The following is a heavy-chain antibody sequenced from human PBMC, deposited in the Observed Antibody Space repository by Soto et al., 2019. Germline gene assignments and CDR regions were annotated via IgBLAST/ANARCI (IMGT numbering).Heavy chain of an antibody. V-gene: IGHV1-24*01. Sequence: ASVKVSCKVFGYTLTELSMHWVRQAPGKGLEWMGGFDPEDGETIYAQKFQGRVTMTEDTSTDTAYMELSSLRSEDTAVYYCATVSIAARPADYWGQGTLVTVSS. CDR3: ATVSIAARPADY. CDR1: GYTLTELS. CDR2: FDPEDGET. D-gene: IGHD6-6*01. J-gene: IGHJ4*02.